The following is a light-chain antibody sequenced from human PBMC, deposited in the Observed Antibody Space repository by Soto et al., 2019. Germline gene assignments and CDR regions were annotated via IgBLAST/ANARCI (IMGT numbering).Light chain of an antibody. Sequence: EIVLPQSPATLSLSPGERATLSFRASQSVSSYLAWYQQKPGQAPRLLIYGASTRATGIPARFSGSGSGTEFTLTISSLQSEDFAVYYCQQYNNWPQTFGQGTKVDIK. V-gene: IGKV3-15*01. CDR3: QQYNNWPQT. CDR2: GAS. J-gene: IGKJ1*01. CDR1: QSVSSY.